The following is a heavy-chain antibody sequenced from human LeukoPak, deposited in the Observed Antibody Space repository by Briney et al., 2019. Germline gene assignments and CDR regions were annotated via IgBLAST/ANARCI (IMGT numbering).Heavy chain of an antibody. CDR1: GFTFSSYA. V-gene: IGHV3-7*01. Sequence: PGGSLRLSCAASGFTFSSYAMSWVRQAPGKGLEWVANINQDGTEKYYVDSVKGRLTISRDNAKTSLFLQMNSLRAEDTAVYYCAKDPLSSSSFDYWGQGTLVTVSS. CDR2: INQDGTEK. CDR3: AKDPLSSSSFDY. D-gene: IGHD6-13*01. J-gene: IGHJ4*02.